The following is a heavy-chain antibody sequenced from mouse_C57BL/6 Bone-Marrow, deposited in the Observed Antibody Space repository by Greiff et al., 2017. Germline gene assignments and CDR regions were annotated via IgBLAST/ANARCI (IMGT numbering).Heavy chain of an antibody. J-gene: IGHJ2*01. Sequence: VQLQQPGAELVKPGASVKMSCKASGYTFTSYWITWVKQRPGQGLEWIGDIYPGSGSTNYNEKFKSKATLTVDTSSSTAYMQLSSLPSEDSACYYCASSNGYDDGSRGYWGQGTTLTVSS. D-gene: IGHD1-1*01. CDR3: ASSNGYDDGSRGY. CDR1: GYTFTSYW. CDR2: IYPGSGST. V-gene: IGHV1-55*01.